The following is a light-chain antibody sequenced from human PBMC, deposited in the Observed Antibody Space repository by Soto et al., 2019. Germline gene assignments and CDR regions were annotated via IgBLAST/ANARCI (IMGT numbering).Light chain of an antibody. CDR1: QSVSSY. CDR3: QQRSNWPLFT. V-gene: IGKV3-11*01. Sequence: EIVLTQSPATLSLSPGERATLSCRASQSVSSYLAWYPQKPGQAPRLLIYDASNRATVIPARFSGSGSGTDFPLTISSLEPEDFAVYYCQQRSNWPLFTFGPGTKVDIK. J-gene: IGKJ3*01. CDR2: DAS.